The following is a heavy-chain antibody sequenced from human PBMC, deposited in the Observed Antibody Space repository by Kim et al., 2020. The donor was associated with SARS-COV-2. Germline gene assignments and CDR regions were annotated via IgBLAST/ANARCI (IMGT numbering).Heavy chain of an antibody. Sequence: GGSLRLSCAASGFTFSSYAMSWVRQAPGKGLEWVSAISGSGGSTYYADSVKGRFTISRDNSKNTLYLQMNSLRAEDTAVYYCATSSGSYWSLFDYWGQGTLVTVSS. CDR3: ATSSGSYWSLFDY. V-gene: IGHV3-23*01. J-gene: IGHJ4*02. D-gene: IGHD1-26*01. CDR1: GFTFSSYA. CDR2: ISGSGGST.